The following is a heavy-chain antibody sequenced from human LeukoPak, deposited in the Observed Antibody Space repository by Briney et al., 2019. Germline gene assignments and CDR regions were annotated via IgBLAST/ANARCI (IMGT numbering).Heavy chain of an antibody. D-gene: IGHD3-22*01. Sequence: GVSLRLSCAASVFTVRINYMSWAPHAPGKGLEWVSVIYSGGGTFCRVPVRGIFTISRDKSKNTLYLQMISLRAEDTAVYYCARAPGSSGYDYWGQGTLVTVSS. CDR3: ARAPGSSGYDY. CDR2: IYSGGGT. V-gene: IGHV3-66*01. CDR1: VFTVRINY. J-gene: IGHJ4*02.